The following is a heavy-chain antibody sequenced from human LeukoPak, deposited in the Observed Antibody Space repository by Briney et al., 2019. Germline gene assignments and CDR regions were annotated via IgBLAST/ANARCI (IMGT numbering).Heavy chain of an antibody. CDR2: INQGGSDK. D-gene: IGHD1-14*01. CDR1: GFTFSGHW. Sequence: GGSLRLSCAASGFTFSGHWMSWVRQAPGKGLEWVANINQGGSDKYYVDSVKGRFTMSRDNANNLLYLQMNSLRGEDTAVYYCTRDRSRAEDDWGQGTLVTVSS. V-gene: IGHV3-7*01. J-gene: IGHJ4*02. CDR3: TRDRSRAEDD.